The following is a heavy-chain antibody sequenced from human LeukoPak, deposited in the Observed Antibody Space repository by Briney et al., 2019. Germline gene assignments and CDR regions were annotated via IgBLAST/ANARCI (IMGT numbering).Heavy chain of an antibody. D-gene: IGHD3-9*01. CDR3: ARRDYDTLTGYRLDY. Sequence: SGGSLTLSCAASVFTFSSYWMHWVRQAPGKGRVWVSRINNYWSSTIYADSGKGRFTISRYNAESTFYPQVHHLRAEDTPVYYCARRDYDTLTGYRLDYWGQGILVTVSS. CDR2: INNYWSST. CDR1: VFTFSSYW. J-gene: IGHJ4*02. V-gene: IGHV3-74*01.